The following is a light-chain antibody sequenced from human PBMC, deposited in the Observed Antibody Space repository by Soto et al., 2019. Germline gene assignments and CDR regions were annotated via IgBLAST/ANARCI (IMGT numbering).Light chain of an antibody. CDR2: EVN. J-gene: IGLJ2*01. CDR3: SSYAGSNNLI. CDR1: SNDIGGYNY. V-gene: IGLV2-8*01. Sequence: QSVLTQPPSASGSPGQSVSISRTGTSNDIGGYNYVSWYQQYPGKAPKLLISEVNERPAGVPDRFSGSKSDNTASLTVSGLQTEDEADYYCSSYAGSNNLIFGGGTKLTVL.